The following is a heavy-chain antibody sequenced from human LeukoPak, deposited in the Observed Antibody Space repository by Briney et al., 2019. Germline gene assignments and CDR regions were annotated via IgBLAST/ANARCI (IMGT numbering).Heavy chain of an antibody. CDR3: ARDYWWNYDY. CDR2: ISKDGGDK. Sequence: GGSLRLSCAASGFTFSDYAMHWVRQAPGKGLEWVAVISKDGGDKYYPGSVRGRFTISRDNSKNTIYLQMDSLRAEDTAIYYCARDYWWNYDYWGQGTLVTVSS. CDR1: GFTFSDYA. D-gene: IGHD1-7*01. J-gene: IGHJ4*02. V-gene: IGHV3-30-3*01.